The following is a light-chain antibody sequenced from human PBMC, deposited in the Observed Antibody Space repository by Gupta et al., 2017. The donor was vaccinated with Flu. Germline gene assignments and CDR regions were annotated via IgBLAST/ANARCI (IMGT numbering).Light chain of an antibody. CDR2: DAS. Sequence: DIQMTQSPSSLSASVGDRVTITCRASQRINSYLNWYQQKPGIAPKLLISDASTLQSGVPSRFIGSGSATDFTLTISSLQPEDFATYYCQQSHSAPTFGQGTKVEI. CDR3: QQSHSAPT. J-gene: IGKJ1*01. CDR1: QRINSY. V-gene: IGKV1-39*01.